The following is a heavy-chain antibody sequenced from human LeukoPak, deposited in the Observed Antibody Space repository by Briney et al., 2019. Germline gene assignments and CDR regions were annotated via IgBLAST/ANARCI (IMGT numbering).Heavy chain of an antibody. CDR3: ARCIRGYSYGYYYFDY. CDR2: INPNSGGT. J-gene: IGHJ4*02. Sequence: GASVKVSCKASGYTFTGYYMHWVRQAPGQGLEWMGWINPNSGGTNYAQKFQGRVTMTRDTSISTAYMELSRLRSDDTAVYYCARCIRGYSYGYYYFDYWGQGTLVTVSS. CDR1: GYTFTGYY. D-gene: IGHD5-18*01. V-gene: IGHV1-2*02.